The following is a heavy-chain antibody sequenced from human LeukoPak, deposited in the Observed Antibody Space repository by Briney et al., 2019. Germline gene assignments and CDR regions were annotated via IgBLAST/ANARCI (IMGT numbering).Heavy chain of an antibody. D-gene: IGHD4-17*01. Sequence: RASETLSLTCTLSGDSTNTYFWSWIRQSPGKGLEWIGYIYYTGTTYYNPSLKSRVTISVDTSKNQFSLKVNSVTAADTGVYYCASKSTDHGELRFDYWGQGTLVTVSS. V-gene: IGHV4-59*01. CDR2: IYYTGTT. J-gene: IGHJ4*02. CDR1: GDSTNTYF. CDR3: ASKSTDHGELRFDY.